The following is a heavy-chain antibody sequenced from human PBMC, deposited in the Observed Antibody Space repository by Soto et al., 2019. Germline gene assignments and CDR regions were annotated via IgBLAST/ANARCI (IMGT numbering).Heavy chain of an antibody. CDR1: GGSFSGYY. Sequence: SETLSLTCGVYGGSFSGYYWSWIRQPPGKGLEWIGAINQSGSTNYNPSLKSRVTISVGTSKNQFSLSLSSVTAADTAVYYCAKFKNYYYYGLDVWGQGTAVTVSS. J-gene: IGHJ6*02. V-gene: IGHV4-34*01. CDR2: INQSGST. CDR3: AKFKNYYYYGLDV.